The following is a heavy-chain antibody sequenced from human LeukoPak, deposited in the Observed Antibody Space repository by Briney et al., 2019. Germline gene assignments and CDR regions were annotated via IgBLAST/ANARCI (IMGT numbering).Heavy chain of an antibody. CDR2: ISGCGGNT. CDR1: GFTFSTYT. Sequence: PGGSLRLSCAASGFTFSTYTMSWVRQAPGKGLEWVSSISGCGGNTYYADSVKGRFTISRDNSKNTLYLQMNSLRAEDTALYYCARGVSLGYWGQGTLVTASS. V-gene: IGHV3-23*01. J-gene: IGHJ4*02. CDR3: ARGVSLGY.